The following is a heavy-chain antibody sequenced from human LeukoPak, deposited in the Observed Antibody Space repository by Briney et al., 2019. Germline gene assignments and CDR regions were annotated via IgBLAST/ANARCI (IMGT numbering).Heavy chain of an antibody. D-gene: IGHD1-26*01. J-gene: IGHJ4*02. V-gene: IGHV3-23*01. CDR2: ISGSGGST. CDR1: GFTFSSYA. CDR3: AKVTSAGKHVDY. Sequence: GGSLRLSCAASGFTFSSYAMSWVRQAPGKGLEWVSAISGSGGSTYYADSVKGRFTISRDNSKNTLYLQMNSRRAEDTAVYYCAKVTSAGKHVDYWGQGTLVTVSS.